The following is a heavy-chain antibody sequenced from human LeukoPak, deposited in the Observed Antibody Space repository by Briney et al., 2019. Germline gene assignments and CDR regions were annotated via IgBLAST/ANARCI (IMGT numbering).Heavy chain of an antibody. D-gene: IGHD4-23*01. CDR2: INPNSGGT. V-gene: IGHV1-2*06. J-gene: IGHJ4*02. CDR1: GYTFTGYY. CDR3: ARDRRWQPFDY. Sequence: ASVKVSCKASGYTFTGYYMHWVRQAPGQGREWMGRINPNSGGTNYAQKFQGRVTMTRDMSISTAYMELSRLRSDDTAVYYCARDRRWQPFDYWGQGTLVTVSS.